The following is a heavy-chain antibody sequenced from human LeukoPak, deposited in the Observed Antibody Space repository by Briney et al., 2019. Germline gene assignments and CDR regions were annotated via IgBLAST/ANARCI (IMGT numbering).Heavy chain of an antibody. Sequence: RASVKVSCKASGGTFSSYAISWVRQAPGQGLEWMGGIIPIFGTANYAQKFQGRVTITADESTSTAYMELSSLRSEDTAVYYCARANITIFGVADYAFDPWGQGTLVTVSS. D-gene: IGHD3-3*01. CDR1: GGTFSSYA. CDR3: ARANITIFGVADYAFDP. J-gene: IGHJ5*02. V-gene: IGHV1-69*13. CDR2: IIPIFGTA.